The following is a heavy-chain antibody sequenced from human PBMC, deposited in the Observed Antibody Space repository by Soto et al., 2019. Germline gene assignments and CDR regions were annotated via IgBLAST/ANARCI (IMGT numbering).Heavy chain of an antibody. CDR1: DGALSNYY. CDR2: MYYNGNI. Sequence: SETLSLTCNVSDGALSNYYWTWVRQSPEKGLEWIGYMYYNGNINYNPSLKSRVTISIDTSKNQFSLTLKSVTAADKAVYYCASGGNWFDPWGQGVLVTVSS. D-gene: IGHD3-16*01. CDR3: ASGGNWFDP. J-gene: IGHJ5*02. V-gene: IGHV4-59*01.